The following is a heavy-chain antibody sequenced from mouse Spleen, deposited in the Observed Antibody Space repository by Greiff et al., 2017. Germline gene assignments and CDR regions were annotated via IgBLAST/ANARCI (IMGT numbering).Heavy chain of an antibody. Sequence: DVMLVESGGGLVKLGGSLKLSCAASGFTFSSYAMSWVRQTPEKRLEWVATISSGGGNTYYPDSVKGRFTISRDNAKNTLYLQMSSLKSEDTAMYYCARLVYYAMDYWGQGTSVTVSS. CDR3: ARLVYYAMDY. CDR2: ISSGGGNT. V-gene: IGHV5-9*01. J-gene: IGHJ4*01. CDR1: GFTFSSYA.